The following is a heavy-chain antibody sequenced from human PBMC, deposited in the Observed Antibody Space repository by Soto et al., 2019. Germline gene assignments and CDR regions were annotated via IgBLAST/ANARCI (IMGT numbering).Heavy chain of an antibody. CDR1: LYTFTSYA. J-gene: IGHJ4*02. Sequence: ASVNVSCKASLYTFTSYAMHLVRQAPGQRLEWMGWINADNGNTKYSQKFQGRVTITRDTSASTAYMELSSLRSEDTAVYYCERGYCSGGSCRNYYFDYWGQGTLVTVSS. V-gene: IGHV1-3*01. CDR3: ERGYCSGGSCRNYYFDY. CDR2: INADNGNT. D-gene: IGHD2-15*01.